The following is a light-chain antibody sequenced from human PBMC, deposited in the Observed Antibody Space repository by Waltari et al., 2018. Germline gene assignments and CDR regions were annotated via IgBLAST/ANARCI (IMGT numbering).Light chain of an antibody. J-gene: IGKJ2*01. CDR3: QQSYGTPPYT. CDR1: QNITSY. V-gene: IGKV1-39*01. Sequence: DIQMAQSPSSLSASVGDRVAITCRASQNITSYLNWYQQKPEKAPNPLIYAASTLERGVPSRFTGSGSGTDFTLTISGLQPEDFATYYCQQSYGTPPYTFGPGTKLEMK. CDR2: AAS.